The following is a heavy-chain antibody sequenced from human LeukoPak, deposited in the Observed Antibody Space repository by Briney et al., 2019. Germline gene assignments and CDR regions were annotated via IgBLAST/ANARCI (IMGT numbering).Heavy chain of an antibody. J-gene: IGHJ4*02. V-gene: IGHV4-34*01. CDR1: GGSFSGYY. CDR3: ARDWRAIADFDY. CDR2: INHSGST. D-gene: IGHD6-13*01. Sequence: SETLSLTCAVYGGSFSGYYWSWIRQPPGKGLEWIGEINHSGSTNYNPSLKSRVTISVDTSKNQFSLKLSSVTAADTAVYYCARDWRAIADFDYWGQGTLVTVSS.